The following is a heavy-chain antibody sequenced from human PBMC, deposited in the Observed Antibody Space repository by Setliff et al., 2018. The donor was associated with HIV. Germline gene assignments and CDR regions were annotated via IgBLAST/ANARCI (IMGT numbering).Heavy chain of an antibody. Sequence: ASVKVSCKTSGYSFSTSGISWVRQAPGQGLEWMGWIGGYLHDTNAAPHLEARLTMTADTSASTAYMELRSLTSDDTAVYYCVRDERRVAAGSFHYFDYWGQGTLVTV. D-gene: IGHD6-13*01. CDR3: VRDERRVAAGSFHYFDY. J-gene: IGHJ4*02. CDR1: GYSFSTSG. CDR2: IGGYLHDT. V-gene: IGHV1-18*01.